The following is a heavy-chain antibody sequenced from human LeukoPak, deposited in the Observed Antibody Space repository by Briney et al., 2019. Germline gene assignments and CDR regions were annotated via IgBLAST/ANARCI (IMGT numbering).Heavy chain of an antibody. CDR3: AGHHPRNTVDF. CDR1: GGSISSGDYY. J-gene: IGHJ4*02. Sequence: PSQTLSLTCTVSGGSISSGDYYWSWIRQPPGKGLEWIGYIYYSGSTYYNPSLKSRVTILVDTSKNQFSLKLSSVTAADTAVYYCAGHHPRNTVDFWGQGTLVTVSS. CDR2: IYYSGST. D-gene: IGHD2-8*02. V-gene: IGHV4-30-4*01.